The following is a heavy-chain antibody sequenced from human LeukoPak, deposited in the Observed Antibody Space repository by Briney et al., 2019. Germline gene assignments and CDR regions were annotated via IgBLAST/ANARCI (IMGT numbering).Heavy chain of an antibody. CDR3: ASGRQLGY. V-gene: IGHV3-7*01. J-gene: IGHJ4*02. D-gene: IGHD6-13*01. CDR1: GFTFSNYW. CDR2: IKEDGSEK. Sequence: PGGSLRLSCAASGFTFSNYWVSWVRQAPGKGLEWVASIKEDGSEKYYVDSVKGRFTISRDNARNSLYLQMNSLRAEDTAVYYCASGRQLGYWGQGTLVTVSS.